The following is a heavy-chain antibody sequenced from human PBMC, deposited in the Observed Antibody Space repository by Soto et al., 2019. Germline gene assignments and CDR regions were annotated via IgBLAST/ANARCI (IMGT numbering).Heavy chain of an antibody. V-gene: IGHV1-69*13. D-gene: IGHD4-17*01. CDR2: IIPIFGTA. CDR3: ARGLSTTVTTGYYYYGMDV. Sequence: SVKVSCKASGGTFSSYAISWVRQAPGQGLEWMGGIIPIFGTANYAQKFQGRVTITADESTSTAYMELSSLRSEDTAVYYCARGLSTTVTTGYYYYGMDVWGQGTTVTVSS. CDR1: GGTFSSYA. J-gene: IGHJ6*02.